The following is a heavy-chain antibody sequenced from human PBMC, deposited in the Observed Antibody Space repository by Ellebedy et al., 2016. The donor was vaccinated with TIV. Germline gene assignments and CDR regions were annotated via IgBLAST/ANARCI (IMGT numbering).Heavy chain of an antibody. D-gene: IGHD1/OR15-1a*01. Sequence: GGSLRLSXVGSGFTFNTYAIHWVRQAPGKGLEWVAVISYDSKNTSYVDSVKGRFTISRDNSKRTVYLQMNSLKSEDTAVYFCTSPLGGLGTKSPYFDYWGPGTLVTVS. J-gene: IGHJ4*02. CDR1: GFTFNTYA. CDR3: TSPLGGLGTKSPYFDY. CDR2: ISYDSKNT. V-gene: IGHV3-30*03.